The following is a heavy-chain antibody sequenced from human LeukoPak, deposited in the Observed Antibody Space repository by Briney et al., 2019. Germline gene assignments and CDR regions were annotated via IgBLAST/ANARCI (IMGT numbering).Heavy chain of an antibody. V-gene: IGHV3-20*04. D-gene: IGHD1-26*01. CDR3: ARALDNSGSYYELFDY. Sequence: PGGSLRLSCAASGFTFDDYGMSWVRQAPGKGLEWVSGINWNGGSTGYADSVKGRFTISRDNAKNSLCLQMNSLRAEDTALYYCARALDNSGSYYELFDYWGQGTLVTVSS. CDR2: INWNGGST. CDR1: GFTFDDYG. J-gene: IGHJ4*02.